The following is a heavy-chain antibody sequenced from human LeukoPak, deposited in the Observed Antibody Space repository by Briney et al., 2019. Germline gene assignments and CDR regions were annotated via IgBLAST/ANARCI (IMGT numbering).Heavy chain of an antibody. V-gene: IGHV3-30*04. CDR3: ARYYYYDSSSLPVFDY. J-gene: IGHJ4*02. Sequence: PGGSLRLSCAASGFTFSTYSMHWVRQAPGKGLEWVAVISYDGSNKYYADSVKGRFTISRDNSKNTLYLQMNSLRAEDTAVYYCARYYYYDSSSLPVFDYWGQGTLVTVSS. CDR2: ISYDGSNK. D-gene: IGHD3-22*01. CDR1: GFTFSTYS.